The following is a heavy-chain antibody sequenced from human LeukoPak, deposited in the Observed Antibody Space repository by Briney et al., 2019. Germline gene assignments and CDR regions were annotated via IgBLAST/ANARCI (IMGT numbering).Heavy chain of an antibody. CDR2: IGTAGDT. V-gene: IGHV3-13*01. CDR3: AAYGIAAARIT. D-gene: IGHD6-13*01. J-gene: IGHJ4*02. CDR1: GFTFSSYD. Sequence: GGSLRLSCAASGFTFSSYDMHWVRQATGKGLEWVSAIGTAGDTYYPGSVKGRFTISRENAKNSLYLQMNSLRDGDTAVYYCAAYGIAAARITWGQGTLVTVSS.